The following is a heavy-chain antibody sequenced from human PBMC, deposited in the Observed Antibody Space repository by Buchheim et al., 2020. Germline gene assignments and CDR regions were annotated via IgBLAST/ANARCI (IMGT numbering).Heavy chain of an antibody. J-gene: IGHJ4*02. V-gene: IGHV3-23*04. CDR2: ISGSGGST. CDR1: GYSFTSYW. Sequence: EVQLVQSGAEVKKPGESLKISCKGSGYSFTSYWIGWVRQAPGKGLEWVSAISGSGGSTYYADSVKGRFTISRDNSKNTLYLQMNSLRAEDTAVYYCASAEYYYGSAIDYWGQGTL. CDR3: ASAEYYYGSAIDY. D-gene: IGHD3-10*01.